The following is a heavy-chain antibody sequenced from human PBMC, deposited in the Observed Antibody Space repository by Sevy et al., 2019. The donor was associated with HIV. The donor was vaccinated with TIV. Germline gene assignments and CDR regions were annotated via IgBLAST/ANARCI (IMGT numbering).Heavy chain of an antibody. D-gene: IGHD6-13*01. Sequence: GGSLRLSCAASGFTFSSYWMSWVRQAPGKGLEWVANIKQDGNEKYYVDSVKGRFTISRDNAKNSVYLQMSSLRAEDTAVYYCARDGYSSSLYYYYGMDVWGQGTTVTVSS. CDR2: IKQDGNEK. J-gene: IGHJ6*02. V-gene: IGHV3-7*01. CDR1: GFTFSSYW. CDR3: ARDGYSSSLYYYYGMDV.